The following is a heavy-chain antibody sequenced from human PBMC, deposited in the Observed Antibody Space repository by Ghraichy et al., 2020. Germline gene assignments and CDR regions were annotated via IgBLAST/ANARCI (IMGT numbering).Heavy chain of an antibody. CDR1: GGSVAGGSYF. CDR2: IFTGGNS. CDR3: AGRGRRFDY. D-gene: IGHD3-10*01. V-gene: IGHV4-61*01. Sequence: SETLSLTCTVSGGSVAGGSYFWSWIRQPPGKGLEWIGYIFTGGNSNYNPSLKSRVTISVDTSKNQFSLNLTSVTAADTAVYYCAGRGRRFDYWGQGTLVTVSS. J-gene: IGHJ4*02.